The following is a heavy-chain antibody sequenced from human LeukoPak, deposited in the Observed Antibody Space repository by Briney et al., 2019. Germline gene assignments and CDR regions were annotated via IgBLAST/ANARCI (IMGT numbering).Heavy chain of an antibody. V-gene: IGHV5-51*01. J-gene: IGHJ3*01. CDR3: AKKRSSGYYDSGGYAIDAFDV. CDR1: GFRFANSW. D-gene: IGHD3-22*01. CDR2: IYPDDPDI. Sequence: GESLQISCQGSGFRFANSWIGWVRQVSGKGLEWMGTIYPDDPDIRYSPSFQGQVTISGDKSFSTVYLQWSSLKASDTAMYFCAKKRSSGYYDSGGYAIDAFDVWGQGTMVTVSS.